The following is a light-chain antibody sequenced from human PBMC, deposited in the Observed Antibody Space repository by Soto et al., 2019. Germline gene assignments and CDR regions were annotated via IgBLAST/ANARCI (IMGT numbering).Light chain of an antibody. V-gene: IGLV2-11*01. CDR1: SSDVGGYNY. CDR3: CSYAGNFIFV. Sequence: QSALTQPRSVSGSPGQSVTISCTGTSSDVGGYNYVSWYQQHPGKAPKLMIFDVSERPSGVPDRFSGSKSGNTASLIISLLQAEDEADYCCSYAGNFIFVFGTGTKVTVL. J-gene: IGLJ1*01. CDR2: DVS.